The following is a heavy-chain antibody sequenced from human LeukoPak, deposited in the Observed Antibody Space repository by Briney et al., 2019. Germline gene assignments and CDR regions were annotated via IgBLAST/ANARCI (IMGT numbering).Heavy chain of an antibody. CDR3: ARGCSSTSCWFVA. D-gene: IGHD2-2*01. V-gene: IGHV3-66*02. CDR1: GLTVSSNY. Sequence: GGSLRLSCAASGLTVSSNYISWVRQAPREWLELVTFIARGGSTYYADSVKGRFTISTDNSNNSLYLQINSLRAEATAVYYCARGCSSTSCWFVAWGQGTMVTVSS. J-gene: IGHJ5*02. CDR2: IARGGST.